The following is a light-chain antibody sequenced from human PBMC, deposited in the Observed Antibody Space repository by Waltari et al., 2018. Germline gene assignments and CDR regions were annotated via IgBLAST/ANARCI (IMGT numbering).Light chain of an antibody. CDR2: EVS. V-gene: IGKV2-29*02. CDR1: QSLLHRNGKTF. CDR3: MQGTQLPWT. J-gene: IGKJ1*01. Sequence: EIITSQTPLSLAVTPGQPATISCKSSQSLLHRNGKTFLFWYLQKSGQSPQLLISEVSRRFSGVPDRFSGSGSGTDFALRISRVEADDVGVYYCMQGTQLPWTFGQGTKVEIK.